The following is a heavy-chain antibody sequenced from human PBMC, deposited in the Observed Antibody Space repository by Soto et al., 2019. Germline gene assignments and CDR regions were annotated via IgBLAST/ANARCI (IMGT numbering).Heavy chain of an antibody. Sequence: QVQLVQSGAEVKKPGSSVKVSCKASGGTFSSYTISWVRQAPGQGLEWMGRIIPILGIANYAQKFQGRVTITADKSTSTAYMELSSLRSEDTAVYYCARDKEKQLASIFDYWGQGTLVTVSS. CDR1: GGTFSSYT. CDR3: ARDKEKQLASIFDY. D-gene: IGHD6-13*01. V-gene: IGHV1-69*08. J-gene: IGHJ4*02. CDR2: IIPILGIA.